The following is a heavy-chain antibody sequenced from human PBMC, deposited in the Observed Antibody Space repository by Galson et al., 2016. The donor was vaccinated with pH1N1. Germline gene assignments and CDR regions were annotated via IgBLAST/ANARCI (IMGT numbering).Heavy chain of an antibody. CDR1: GFSLSTSGMC. D-gene: IGHD4-17*01. CDR2: IDWDDDK. V-gene: IGHV2-70*01. CDR3: SRLDYGDYSGYFEY. Sequence: PALVKPTQTLTLTCTFSGFSLSTSGMCVSWIRQPPGKALEWLALIDWDDDKYYSTSLKTRLTISKDTSKNQVVLTMTNMDPVDTPTYYCSRLDYGDYSGYFEYWGQGTLVTVSS. J-gene: IGHJ4*02.